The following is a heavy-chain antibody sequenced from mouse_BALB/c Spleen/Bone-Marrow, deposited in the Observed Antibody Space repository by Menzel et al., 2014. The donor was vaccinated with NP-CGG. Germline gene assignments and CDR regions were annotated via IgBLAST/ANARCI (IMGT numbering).Heavy chain of an antibody. CDR2: IDPANGNT. J-gene: IGHJ4*01. D-gene: IGHD4-1*01. Sequence: VQLQQSGGELVKPGASVKLSCTASGFNIKDTYMHWVKQRPEQGLEWIGRIDPANGNTKYDPKFQGKATITADTSSNTAYLQLSSLTSEDTTVYYCARWEYYAMDYWGQGTSVTVSS. V-gene: IGHV14-3*02. CDR1: GFNIKDTY. CDR3: ARWEYYAMDY.